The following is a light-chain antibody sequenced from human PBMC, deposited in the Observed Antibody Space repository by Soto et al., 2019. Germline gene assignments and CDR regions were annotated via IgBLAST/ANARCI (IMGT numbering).Light chain of an antibody. Sequence: EIVLTQSPGSLSLSPGERATLSCRASQSVSSSYLAWYQQKPGQAPRLLIYGASSRATGIPDRFSGSGSGTDFTLTISRLEPEDFAVYYCQQYGSSPVTFGQRTKVEIK. V-gene: IGKV3-20*01. J-gene: IGKJ1*01. CDR2: GAS. CDR1: QSVSSSY. CDR3: QQYGSSPVT.